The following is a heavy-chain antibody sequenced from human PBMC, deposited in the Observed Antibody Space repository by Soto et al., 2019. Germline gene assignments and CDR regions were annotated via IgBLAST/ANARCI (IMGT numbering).Heavy chain of an antibody. CDR1: GFIFSNYV. J-gene: IGHJ4*02. CDR3: AKRPRALLTFDY. CDR2: ISESGGTS. Sequence: EVQLVDSGGGLVQPGGSLRLSCAASGFIFSNYVMSWVRQAPGKGLEWVSSISESGGTSYYADPVKGRFTISRDNSKNPLCLQMNRLRAEDTAIYYCAKRPRALLTFDYWGQGTLVTVSS. V-gene: IGHV3-23*04.